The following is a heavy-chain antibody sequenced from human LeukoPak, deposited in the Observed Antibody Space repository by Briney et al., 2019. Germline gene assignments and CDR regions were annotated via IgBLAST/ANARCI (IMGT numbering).Heavy chain of an antibody. CDR3: ARVPPVAPTKSDY. V-gene: IGHV1-18*01. CDR1: GYTFNSYG. CDR2: ISAYNGNT. Sequence: ASVKVSCKASGYTFNSYGISWVRQAPGQGLEWMGWISAYNGNTNYAQKVQGRVTMTIDTSTSTAYMELRSLRSDDTAVYYCARVPPVAPTKSDYWGQGTLVTVSS. J-gene: IGHJ4*02. D-gene: IGHD2-15*01.